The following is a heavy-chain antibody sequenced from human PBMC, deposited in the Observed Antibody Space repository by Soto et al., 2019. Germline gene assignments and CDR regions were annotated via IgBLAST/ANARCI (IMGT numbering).Heavy chain of an antibody. CDR3: ARETMIAAAGWFDT. CDR1: GGSISSYY. CDR2: IYYSGST. J-gene: IGHJ5*02. V-gene: IGHV4-59*12. Sequence: PSETLSLTCTVSGGSISSYYWSWIRQPPGKGLEWIGYIYYSGSTNYNPSLKSRVTISVDTSKNQFSLKLSSVTAADTAVYYCARETMIAAAGWFDTWGQGTLVTVS. D-gene: IGHD6-13*01.